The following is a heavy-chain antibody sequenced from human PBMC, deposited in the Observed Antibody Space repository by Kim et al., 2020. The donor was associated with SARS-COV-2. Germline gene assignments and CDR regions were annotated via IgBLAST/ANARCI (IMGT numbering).Heavy chain of an antibody. CDR2: IWYDGSNK. CDR3: AKDHLPYSSRGHEYFQH. CDR1: GFTFSSYG. V-gene: IGHV3-33*06. J-gene: IGHJ1*01. Sequence: GGSLRLSCAASGFTFSSYGMHWVRQALGKGLEWVAVIWYDGSNKYYADSVKGRFTISRDNSKNTLYLQMNSLRAEDTAVYYCAKDHLPYSSRGHEYFQHWGQGTLVTVSS. D-gene: IGHD6-13*01.